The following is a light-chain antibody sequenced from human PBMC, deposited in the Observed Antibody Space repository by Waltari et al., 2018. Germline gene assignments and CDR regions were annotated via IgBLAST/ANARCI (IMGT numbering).Light chain of an antibody. V-gene: IGKV3-20*01. J-gene: IGKJ1*01. CDR2: GAS. CDR1: QSVSSSY. Sequence: EIVLTQSPGTLSLSPGERATLSCRASQSVSSSYVAWYQQTPGQAPRLLIHGASSRATGIPDRFSGSGSGTDFTLTISRLEPEDFAVYYCQQYGRSPWTFGQGTKVEIK. CDR3: QQYGRSPWT.